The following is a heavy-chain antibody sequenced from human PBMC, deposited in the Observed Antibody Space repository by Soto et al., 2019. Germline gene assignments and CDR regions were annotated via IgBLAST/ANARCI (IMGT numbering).Heavy chain of an antibody. CDR2: VYHTGRT. CDR1: GGSFKSGSYS. Sequence: KPSETLSPTCTVSGGSFKSGSYSWSWIRQPPGKGLEWIGYVYHTGRTSYNPSLKSRVSISMDTSKNQFSLNLDSVTAADTAVYFCARDFAYFDSWGQGTLVTVSS. D-gene: IGHD3-3*01. V-gene: IGHV4-61*01. CDR3: ARDFAYFDS. J-gene: IGHJ4*02.